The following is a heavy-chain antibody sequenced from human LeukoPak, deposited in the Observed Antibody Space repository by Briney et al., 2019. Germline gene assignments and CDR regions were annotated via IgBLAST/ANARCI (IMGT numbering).Heavy chain of an antibody. Sequence: SETLSLTCTVSGGSISSSSYYWGWIRQPPGKGLEWIGSIYYSGSTYYNPSLKSRVTISVDTSKNQFSLKLSSMTAADTAVYYCARLLDAFDIWGQGTMVTVSS. D-gene: IGHD1-26*01. J-gene: IGHJ3*02. V-gene: IGHV4-39*01. CDR2: IYYSGST. CDR3: ARLLDAFDI. CDR1: GGSISSSSYY.